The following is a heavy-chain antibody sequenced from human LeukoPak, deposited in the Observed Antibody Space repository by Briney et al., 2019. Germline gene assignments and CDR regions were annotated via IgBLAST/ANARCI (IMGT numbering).Heavy chain of an antibody. Sequence: GGSLRLSCAASGFTFSSYSMNWVRQAPGKGLEWVSSISSSSSYIYYADSVKGRFTISRDNAKNSLYLQMNSLRAEDTAVYYCARDPGRSPHDAFDIWGQGTMVTVSS. D-gene: IGHD1-26*01. J-gene: IGHJ3*02. CDR1: GFTFSSYS. CDR3: ARDPGRSPHDAFDI. CDR2: ISSSSSYI. V-gene: IGHV3-21*01.